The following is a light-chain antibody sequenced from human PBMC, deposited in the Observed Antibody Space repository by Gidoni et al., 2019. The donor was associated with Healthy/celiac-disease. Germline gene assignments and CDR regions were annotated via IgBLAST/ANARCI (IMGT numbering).Light chain of an antibody. Sequence: EIVLTQSPGTLSLSPGERATLSCRASQSVSSSYLAWYQQKPGQAPRLVIYGASRRATGIPDRFSGSGSGTDFTLTISRLEPEDFAVYSCQQYGSSPLTFGGGTKVEIK. CDR2: GAS. CDR1: QSVSSSY. V-gene: IGKV3-20*01. CDR3: QQYGSSPLT. J-gene: IGKJ4*01.